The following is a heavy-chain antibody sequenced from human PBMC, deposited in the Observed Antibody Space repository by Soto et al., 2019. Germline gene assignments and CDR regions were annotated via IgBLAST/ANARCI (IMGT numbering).Heavy chain of an antibody. CDR2: IYYSGST. D-gene: IGHD6-25*01. Sequence: SDTLSLSCPVAGGSINTYYGSWIRQPPGKGLEWIGYIYYSGSTNYNPSLKSRVTISVDTSKNQFSLRLSSVTAADTAVYYCARGGSSAWHNWFDPWGQGTLVTVS. CDR1: GGSINTYY. J-gene: IGHJ5*02. CDR3: ARGGSSAWHNWFDP. V-gene: IGHV4-59*07.